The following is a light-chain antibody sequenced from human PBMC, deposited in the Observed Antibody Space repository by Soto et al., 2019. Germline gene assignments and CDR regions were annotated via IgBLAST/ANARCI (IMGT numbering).Light chain of an antibody. CDR1: QSIGSTY. CDR2: GAS. V-gene: IGKV3-20*01. CDR3: QQYRSSPIT. Sequence: IVVNQTPGTLSLSPGERATLSCRASQSIGSTYLAWYQQKAGQAPRLLIYGASSRATGIPDRFSGGGSGTDFSLTISRLDPEDFAVYYCQQYRSSPITFGQGTRLEI. J-gene: IGKJ5*01.